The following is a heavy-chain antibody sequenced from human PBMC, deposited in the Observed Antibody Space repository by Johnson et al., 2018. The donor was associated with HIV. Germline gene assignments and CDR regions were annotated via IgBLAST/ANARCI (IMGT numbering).Heavy chain of an antibody. D-gene: IGHD2/OR15-2a*01. J-gene: IGHJ3*02. CDR2: INWNGGST. V-gene: IGHV3-20*04. Sequence: VQLVESGGGVVRPGGSLRLSCAASGLTFDDYGMSWVRQVPGKGLEWVSSINWNGGSTSYADSVKGRLTISRDNAKNTLYLQMNSLRAEDTAVYYCAREPTTSDAFDIWGQGTMVTVS. CDR3: AREPTTSDAFDI. CDR1: GLTFDDYG.